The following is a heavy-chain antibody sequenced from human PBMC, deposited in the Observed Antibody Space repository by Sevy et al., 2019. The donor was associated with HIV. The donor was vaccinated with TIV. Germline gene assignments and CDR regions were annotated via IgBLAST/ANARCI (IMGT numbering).Heavy chain of an antibody. D-gene: IGHD6-19*01. CDR1: GFTFSSYG. V-gene: IGHV3-33*01. CDR2: IWYDGSNK. J-gene: IGHJ3*02. CDR3: ARERGGSYSSGWYGDAFDI. Sequence: GGSLRLSCAASGFTFSSYGMHWVRQAPGKGLEWVAVIWYDGSNKYYADSVKGRFTISRDNAKNTLYLQMNSLRAEDTAGYYCARERGGSYSSGWYGDAFDIWGQGTMVTVSS.